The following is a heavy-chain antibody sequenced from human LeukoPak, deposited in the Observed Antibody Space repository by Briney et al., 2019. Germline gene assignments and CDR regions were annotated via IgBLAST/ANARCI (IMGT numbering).Heavy chain of an antibody. CDR1: GGSISSYY. CDR2: IYYSGST. Sequence: SETLSLTYTVSGGSISSYYWSWIRQPPGKGLEWIGYIYYSGSTNYNPSLKSRVTISVDTSKNQFSLKLSSVTAADTAVYYCARGWGPTGDFIDYWGQGTLVTVSS. CDR3: ARGWGPTGDFIDY. V-gene: IGHV4-59*01. J-gene: IGHJ4*02. D-gene: IGHD2-21*01.